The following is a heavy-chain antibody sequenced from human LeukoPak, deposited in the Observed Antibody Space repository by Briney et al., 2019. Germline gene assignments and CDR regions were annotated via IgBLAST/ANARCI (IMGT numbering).Heavy chain of an antibody. CDR3: ARVGLTRRYYYYYMDV. V-gene: IGHV4-59*01. CDR1: GGSISSYY. CDR2: IYYSGST. J-gene: IGHJ6*03. D-gene: IGHD1-14*01. Sequence: SETLSLTCTVSGGSISSYYWSWIRQPPGKGLEWIGYIYYSGSTNYNPSPKSRVTISVDTSKNQFSLKLSSVTAADTAVYYCARVGLTRRYYYYYMDVWGKGTTVTVSS.